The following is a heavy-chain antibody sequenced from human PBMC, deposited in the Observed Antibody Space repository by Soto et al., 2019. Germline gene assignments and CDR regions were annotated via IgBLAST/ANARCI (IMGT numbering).Heavy chain of an antibody. J-gene: IGHJ6*02. CDR2: IWYDGSNK. CDR1: GFTFSSYG. CDR3: VRAGDYYYGMDV. D-gene: IGHD7-27*01. V-gene: IGHV3-33*01. Sequence: QVQLVESGGGVVQPGRSLRLSCAASGFTFSSYGMHWVRQAPGKGLEWVAVIWYDGSNKYYADSVKGRFTISRDNSKNTLYLQMNSLRAEDTAVYYCVRAGDYYYGMDVWGQGTTVTVSS.